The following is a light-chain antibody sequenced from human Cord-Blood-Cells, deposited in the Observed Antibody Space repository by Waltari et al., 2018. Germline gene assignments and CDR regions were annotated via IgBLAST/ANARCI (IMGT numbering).Light chain of an antibody. V-gene: IGKV3-11*01. Sequence: EIVLTQSPATLSLSPGERATLSCRASQRVSSYLAWYQQKPGQAPRLLIYDASNRATGIPARFSGSGSGTDFTLTISSLELEDFAVYYCQQRSNWPPVFTFGPGTKVDIK. J-gene: IGKJ3*01. CDR2: DAS. CDR3: QQRSNWPPVFT. CDR1: QRVSSY.